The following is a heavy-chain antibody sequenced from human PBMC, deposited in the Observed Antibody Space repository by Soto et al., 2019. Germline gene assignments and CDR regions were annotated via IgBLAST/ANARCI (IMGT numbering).Heavy chain of an antibody. CDR1: GFTFSSYT. CDR3: ARDTGHSSSWYDPPIPDY. J-gene: IGHJ4*02. D-gene: IGHD6-13*01. Sequence: PGGSLRLSCAASGFTFSSYTMHWVRQAPGKGLEWVAVISYDGSNKYYADSVKGRFTISRDNSKNTLYLQMNSLRAEDTAVYYCARDTGHSSSWYDPPIPDYWGQGTLVTVSS. CDR2: ISYDGSNK. V-gene: IGHV3-30-3*01.